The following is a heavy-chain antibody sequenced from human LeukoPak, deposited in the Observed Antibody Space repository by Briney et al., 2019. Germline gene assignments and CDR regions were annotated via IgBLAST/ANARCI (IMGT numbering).Heavy chain of an antibody. Sequence: GGSLRLSCAASGFTVSSNYMSWVRQAPGKGLEWVSVIYSGGSTYYADSVKGRFTISRDNSKNTLYLQMNSLRAEDTAVYYCAGERRRYCSSTSCYRGPYYYYGMDVWGQGTTVTVSS. J-gene: IGHJ6*02. D-gene: IGHD2-2*01. V-gene: IGHV3-66*01. CDR1: GFTVSSNY. CDR2: IYSGGST. CDR3: AGERRRYCSSTSCYRGPYYYYGMDV.